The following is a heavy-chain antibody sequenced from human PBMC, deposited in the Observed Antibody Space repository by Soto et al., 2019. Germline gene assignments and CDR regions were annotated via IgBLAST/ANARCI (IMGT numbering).Heavy chain of an antibody. V-gene: IGHV4-31*02. CDR2: IYYSGST. D-gene: IGHD4-17*01. Sequence: HPGKGLEWIGYIYYSGSTYYNPSLKSRVTISVDTSKNQFSLKLSSVTAADTAVYYCARAKRGDYSVSAFWGKGTLVTVSS. CDR3: ARAKRGDYSVSAF. J-gene: IGHJ4*02.